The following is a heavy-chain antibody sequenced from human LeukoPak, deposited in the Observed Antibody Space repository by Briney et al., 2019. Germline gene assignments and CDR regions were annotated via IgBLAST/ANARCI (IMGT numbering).Heavy chain of an antibody. CDR2: IYYSGST. V-gene: IGHV4-61*01. D-gene: IGHD5-12*01. CDR1: GGSVGSGSYY. J-gene: IGHJ3*02. CDR3: ARVYSGYDGDAFDI. Sequence: SETLSLTCTVSGGSVGSGSYYWSWIRQPPGEGLEWIGYIYYSGSTNYNPSLKSRVTISVDTSKNQFSLKLSSVTAADTAVYYCARVYSGYDGDAFDIWGQGTMVTVSS.